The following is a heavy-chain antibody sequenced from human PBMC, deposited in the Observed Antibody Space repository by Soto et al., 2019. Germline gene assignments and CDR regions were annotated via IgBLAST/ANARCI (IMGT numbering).Heavy chain of an antibody. D-gene: IGHD2-15*01. CDR2: ISSSSSYI. V-gene: IGHV3-21*03. CDR3: ARDFSRSRGGSCPLH. J-gene: IGHJ4*02. CDR1: GFTFSSYS. Sequence: GGSLRLSCAASGFTFSSYSMNWVRQAPGKGLEWVSSISSSSSYIYYADSVKGRFTISRDNAKNSLYLQMNSLRAEDTAVYYCARDFSRSRGGSCPLHWGQGTMVTVSS.